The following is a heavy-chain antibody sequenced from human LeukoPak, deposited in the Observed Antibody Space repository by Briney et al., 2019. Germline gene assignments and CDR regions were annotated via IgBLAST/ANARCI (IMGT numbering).Heavy chain of an antibody. Sequence: PGGSLTLSCAASGFTFRSYNMNWVRQAPGKRPEWVSSISSSSSYIYYADSVKGRFTISRDNAKNSLYLQMNSLRAEDTALYYCARGASRADYWGQGTLVTVSS. V-gene: IGHV3-21*01. CDR3: ARGASRADY. J-gene: IGHJ4*02. CDR1: GFTFRSYN. CDR2: ISSSSSYI.